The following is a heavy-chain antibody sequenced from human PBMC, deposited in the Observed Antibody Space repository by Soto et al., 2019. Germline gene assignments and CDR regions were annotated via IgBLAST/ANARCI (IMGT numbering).Heavy chain of an antibody. CDR2: INHSGST. CDR3: ARDPRAYYGMDV. Sequence: PSETLSLTCAVYGGSFSDYYWTWIRQPPGKGLEWIGEINHSGSTNYNPSLKSRVTISLDTSKNQFSLKLSSVTAADTAVYYCARDPRAYYGMDVWGQGNTVTVSS. J-gene: IGHJ6*02. V-gene: IGHV4-34*01. CDR1: GGSFSDYY.